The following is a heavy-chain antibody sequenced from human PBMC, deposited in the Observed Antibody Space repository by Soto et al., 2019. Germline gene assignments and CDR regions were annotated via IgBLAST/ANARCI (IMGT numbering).Heavy chain of an antibody. Sequence: RRLSCAASGFTFSSYAMSWVRQAPGKGLEWVSGISSSGGSTYYADSVKGRFTISRDNSKNTLFLRMNRPRVEDTAVYYCMRPAPRGRNYFYFGMDVSGHGTTVTAP. J-gene: IGHJ6*02. D-gene: IGHD3-10*01. CDR3: MRPAPRGRNYFYFGMDV. CDR1: GFTFSSYA. CDR2: ISSSGGST. V-gene: IGHV3-23*01.